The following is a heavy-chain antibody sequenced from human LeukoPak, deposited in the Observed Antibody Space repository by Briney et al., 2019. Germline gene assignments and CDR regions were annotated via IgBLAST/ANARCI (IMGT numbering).Heavy chain of an antibody. J-gene: IGHJ4*02. CDR3: AKDMGDSSGYSDY. V-gene: IGHV3-43*01. D-gene: IGHD3-22*01. CDR1: GFTFDDYT. CDR2: ISWDGGST. Sequence: GGSLRLSCAASGFTFDDYTMHWVRQAPGKGLEWVSLISWDGGSTYYADSVKGRFTISRDNSKNSLYLQMNSLRTEDTALYYCAKDMGDSSGYSDYWGQGTLVTVSS.